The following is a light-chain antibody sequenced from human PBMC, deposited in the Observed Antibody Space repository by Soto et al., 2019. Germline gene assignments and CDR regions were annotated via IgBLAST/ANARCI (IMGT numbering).Light chain of an antibody. V-gene: IGKV3D-15*01. CDR1: QSVSSN. J-gene: IGKJ1*01. CDR3: HQYDSWT. Sequence: EIVMTQSPATLSVSPGERATPSCRASQSVSSNLAWYQQKPGQAPRLLIYGASSRATGIPDRFSGSGSGTDFTLTISRLEPEDFAVYYCHQYDSWTFGQGTKVDI. CDR2: GAS.